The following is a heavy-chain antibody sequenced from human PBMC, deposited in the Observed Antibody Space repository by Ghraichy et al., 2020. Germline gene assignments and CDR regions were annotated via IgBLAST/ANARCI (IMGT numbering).Heavy chain of an antibody. V-gene: IGHV3-48*02. CDR1: GFTFSSYT. J-gene: IGHJ4*02. CDR3: VRDGPQYCAEIPCYAGLDS. D-gene: IGHD2-2*01. Sequence: GESLNISCAASGFTFSSYTMNWVRQSPATGLEWLAYISVSGSTVHYADSVRGRLTLSRDNADRSLSLHMLTLRDEDTAVYYCVRDGPQYCAEIPCYAGLDSWGQGTLVTVSS. CDR2: ISVSGSTV.